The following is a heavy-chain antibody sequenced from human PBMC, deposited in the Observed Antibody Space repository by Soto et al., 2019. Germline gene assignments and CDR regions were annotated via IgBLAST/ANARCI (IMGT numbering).Heavy chain of an antibody. CDR1: GYTFTRSG. D-gene: IGHD4-4*01. J-gene: IGHJ6*02. V-gene: IGHV1-46*01. CDR2: INPSGDST. Sequence: ASVKLSCRTSGYTFTRSGISWVRQALGQGLEWMGIINPSGDSTIYAQKFQGRFTMTRDTSTSTVYMELSSLRSEDTAVYYCAIRGVYSNYGNYYYYGMDVWGQGTTVTVSS. CDR3: AIRGVYSNYGNYYYYGMDV.